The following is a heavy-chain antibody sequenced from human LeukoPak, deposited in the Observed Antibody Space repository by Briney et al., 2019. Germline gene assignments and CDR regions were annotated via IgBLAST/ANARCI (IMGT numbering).Heavy chain of an antibody. D-gene: IGHD3-22*01. Sequence: GGSLRLSCAASGFTFSSYAMHWVRQAPGKGLEWVAVVSYDGSNKYYADSVKGRFTISRDNSKNTLYLQMNSLRAEDTAVYYCARDPPYYYDSSRYPNYYFDYWGQGTLVTVSS. CDR2: VSYDGSNK. CDR3: ARDPPYYYDSSRYPNYYFDY. J-gene: IGHJ4*02. V-gene: IGHV3-30-3*01. CDR1: GFTFSSYA.